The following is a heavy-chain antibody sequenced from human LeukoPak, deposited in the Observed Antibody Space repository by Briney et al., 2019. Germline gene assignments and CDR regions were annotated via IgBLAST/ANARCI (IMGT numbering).Heavy chain of an antibody. Sequence: GGSLRVSCAASGFTFSSYSMNWVRQAQGKGLEWVSSISSSSSYIYYADSVKGRFTISRDNSKNTLYLQMNSLRAEDTAVYYCARDLRGYYYGSGSYLGYWGQGTLVTVSS. J-gene: IGHJ4*02. D-gene: IGHD3-10*01. CDR2: ISSSSSYI. CDR3: ARDLRGYYYGSGSYLGY. V-gene: IGHV3-21*01. CDR1: GFTFSSYS.